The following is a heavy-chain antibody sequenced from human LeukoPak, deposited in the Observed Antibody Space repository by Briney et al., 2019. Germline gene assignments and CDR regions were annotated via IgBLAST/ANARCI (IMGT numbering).Heavy chain of an antibody. CDR3: ARLMVRGVQDASPYFDY. CDR2: IYPGDSDT. J-gene: IGHJ4*02. D-gene: IGHD3-10*01. V-gene: IGHV5-51*01. Sequence: GESRKTSCKGSGYSFTSYWIGWVRQMPGKGLEWMGIIYPGDSDTSYSPSFQGQVTISADKSISTSYLQWSSLQASDTAMYYCARLMVRGVQDASPYFDYWGQGTLVTVSS. CDR1: GYSFTSYW.